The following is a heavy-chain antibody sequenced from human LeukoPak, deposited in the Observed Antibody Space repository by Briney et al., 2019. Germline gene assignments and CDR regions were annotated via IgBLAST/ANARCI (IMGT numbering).Heavy chain of an antibody. Sequence: GGSLRLSCAASGFTFSNYAMSWVRQAPGKGLKWVATVNDNGAATYYADSVKGRFTISRDNSYNTVSLQMNGLRDEDTGVYYCAKGLKTGVGPYMGYHYYMDVWGKGATVTLSS. CDR3: AKGLKTGVGPYMGYHYYMDV. CDR1: GFTFSNYA. D-gene: IGHD3-16*01. CDR2: VNDNGAAT. V-gene: IGHV3-23*01. J-gene: IGHJ6*03.